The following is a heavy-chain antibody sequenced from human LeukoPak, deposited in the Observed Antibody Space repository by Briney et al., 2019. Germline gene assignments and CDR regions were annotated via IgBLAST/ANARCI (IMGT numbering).Heavy chain of an antibody. D-gene: IGHD3-22*01. V-gene: IGHV3-11*04. CDR1: GFIFTDYY. J-gene: IGHJ3*01. CDR3: ARVYYNSLGYAFDV. Sequence: AGSLRLSCAASGFIFTDYYMSWIRQAPGKGLEWVSYISGSRSTTYYADSVKGRFTISRDNVKNSLFLQMDSLRAEDTALYFCARVYYNSLGYAFDVWGQGTMVSVTS. CDR2: ISGSRSTT.